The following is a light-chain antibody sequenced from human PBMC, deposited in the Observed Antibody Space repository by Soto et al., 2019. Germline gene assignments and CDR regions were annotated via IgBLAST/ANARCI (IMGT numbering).Light chain of an antibody. CDR2: GAS. CDR3: QHYNSYSEA. J-gene: IGKJ1*01. CDR1: QSVSSSY. Sequence: EIVLTQSPGTLSLSPGERATLSCRASQSVSSSYLAWYQQKPGQAPRLLIFGASSRATGIPDRFSGSGSGTDFTLTISRLEPEDFATYYCQHYNSYSEAFGQGTKVELK. V-gene: IGKV3-20*01.